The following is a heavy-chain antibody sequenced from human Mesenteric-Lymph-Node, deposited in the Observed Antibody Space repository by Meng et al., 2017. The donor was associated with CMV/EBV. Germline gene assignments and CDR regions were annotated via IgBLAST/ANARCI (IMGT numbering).Heavy chain of an antibody. Sequence: SETLSLTCTVSGGSISSYYWSWIRQPAGKGLEWIGRIYTSGSTNYNPSLKSRVTMSVDTSKNQFSLKLSSVTAADTAVYYCARVLLGALPYYYYGMDVWGQGTTVTVSS. CDR3: ARVLLGALPYYYYGMDV. CDR2: IYTSGST. CDR1: GGSISSYY. V-gene: IGHV4-4*07. J-gene: IGHJ6*02.